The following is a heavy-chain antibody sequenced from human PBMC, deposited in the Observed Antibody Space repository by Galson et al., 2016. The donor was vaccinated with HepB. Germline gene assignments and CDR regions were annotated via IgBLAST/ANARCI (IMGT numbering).Heavy chain of an antibody. Sequence: ETLSLTCTFSGGSINSYYWTWIRLPPGKGLEWIGHISHSGDTKYSPSLRSRVYISVDTARNQFSLRLSTVTTADTAVYYCASTYAGNRPFDYWGQGTLVTVSS. CDR1: GGSINSYY. D-gene: IGHD4-23*01. CDR2: ISHSGDT. J-gene: IGHJ4*02. CDR3: ASTYAGNRPFDY. V-gene: IGHV4-59*01.